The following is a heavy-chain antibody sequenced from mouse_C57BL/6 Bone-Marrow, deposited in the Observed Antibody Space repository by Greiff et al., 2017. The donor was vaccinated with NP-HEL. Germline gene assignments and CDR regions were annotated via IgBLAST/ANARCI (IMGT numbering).Heavy chain of an antibody. Sequence: QVQLQQPGAELVKPGASVKMSCKASGYTFTSYWITWVKQRPGQGLEWIGDIYPGRGSTNYNEKFKSKATLTVDTSSSTAYMQLSSLTSEDSAVYYCARSLFITTVVGDYWGQGTTLTVSS. D-gene: IGHD1-1*01. CDR1: GYTFTSYW. J-gene: IGHJ2*01. CDR2: IYPGRGST. CDR3: ARSLFITTVVGDY. V-gene: IGHV1-55*01.